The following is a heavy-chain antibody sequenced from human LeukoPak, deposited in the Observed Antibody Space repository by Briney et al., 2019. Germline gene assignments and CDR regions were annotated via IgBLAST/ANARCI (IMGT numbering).Heavy chain of an antibody. J-gene: IGHJ4*02. CDR1: GFAVSNDY. D-gene: IGHD3-3*01. CDR2: IHTDGAT. V-gene: IGHV3-53*01. CDR3: ARDRPWGGLNGFDY. Sequence: GGSLRLSCAASGFAVSNDYMSWVRQAPGKGLEWVSVIHTDGATYYAASVKGRCTISRDFSKNTLYLRMNSLRAEDTAIYYCARDRPWGGLNGFDYWGQGTLVTVAS.